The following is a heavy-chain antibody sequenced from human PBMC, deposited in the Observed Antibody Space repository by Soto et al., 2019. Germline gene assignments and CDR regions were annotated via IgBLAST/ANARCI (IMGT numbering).Heavy chain of an antibody. CDR2: IYHSGST. CDR1: GGSISSGGYS. D-gene: IGHD3-16*02. CDR3: ARAFSLDDAFDI. Sequence: NPSETLSLTCAVSGGSISSGGYSWSWIRQPPGKGLEWIGYIYHSGSTYYNPSLKSRVTISVDRSKNQFSLKLSSVTAADTAVYYCARAFSLDDAFDIWGQGTMVTVSS. J-gene: IGHJ3*02. V-gene: IGHV4-30-2*01.